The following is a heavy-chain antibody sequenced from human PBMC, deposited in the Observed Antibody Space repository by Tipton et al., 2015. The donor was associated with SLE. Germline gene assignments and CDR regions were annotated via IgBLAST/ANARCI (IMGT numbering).Heavy chain of an antibody. D-gene: IGHD1-26*01. CDR3: ARAAYSGSSVDY. V-gene: IGHV4-59*11. CDR2: IHYTGTT. Sequence: TLSLTCTVSGGAISSHYWSWIRQSPGRGLEWMGVIHYTGTTYYNPSLQTRVTISVDTSKNQFSLKLTSVTAADRGVYYCARAAYSGSSVDYWGQGTLVTVSS. J-gene: IGHJ4*02. CDR1: GGAISSHY.